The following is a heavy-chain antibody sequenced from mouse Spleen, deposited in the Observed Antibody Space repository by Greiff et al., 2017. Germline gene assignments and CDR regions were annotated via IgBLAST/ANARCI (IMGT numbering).Heavy chain of an antibody. CDR3: ASQGSRAY. D-gene: IGHD1-1*02. J-gene: IGHJ3*01. Sequence: VKLVESGAELARPGASVKMSCKASGYTFTSYTMHWVKQRPGQGLEWIGYINPSSGYTKYNQKFKDKATLTADKSSSTAYMQLSSLTSEDSAVYYCASQGSRAYWGQGTLVTVSA. CDR1: GYTFTSYT. CDR2: INPSSGYT. V-gene: IGHV1-4*01.